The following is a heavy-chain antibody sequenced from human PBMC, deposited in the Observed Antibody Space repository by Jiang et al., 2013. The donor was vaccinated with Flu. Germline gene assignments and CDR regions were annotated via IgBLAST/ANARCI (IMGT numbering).Heavy chain of an antibody. Sequence: GPGLVKPSETLSLTCTVSGGSISSYYWSWIRQPAGKGLEWIGRIYTSGSTNYNPSLKSRVTMSVDTSKNQFSLKLSSVTAADTAVYYCARIPYYYDSSYQTYWYFDLWGRGTLVTVSS. D-gene: IGHD3-22*01. CDR2: IYTSGST. CDR1: GGSISSYY. V-gene: IGHV4-4*07. J-gene: IGHJ2*01. CDR3: ARIPYYYDSSYQTYWYFDL.